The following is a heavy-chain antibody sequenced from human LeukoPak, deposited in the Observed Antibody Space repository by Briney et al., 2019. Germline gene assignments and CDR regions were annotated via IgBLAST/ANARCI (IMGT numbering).Heavy chain of an antibody. J-gene: IGHJ4*02. CDR1: GFTFSIYA. D-gene: IGHD3-10*01. CDR2: IWYDGSNK. V-gene: IGHV3-33*06. CDR3: AKDMDVYGSGSYYKGFDY. Sequence: PGGSLRLSCAASGFTFSIYAMHWVRQAPGKGLECVAVIWYDGSNKYYADSVKGRFTISGDNSKNTLYLQMNSLRAEDTAVYYCAKDMDVYGSGSYYKGFDYWGQGTLVTVSS.